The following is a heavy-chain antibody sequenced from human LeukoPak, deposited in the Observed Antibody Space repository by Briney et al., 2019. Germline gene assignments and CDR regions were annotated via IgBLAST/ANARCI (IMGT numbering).Heavy chain of an antibody. J-gene: IGHJ5*02. D-gene: IGHD6-19*01. CDR2: ISSSGSTI. CDR3: ARVNSSGWYASWFDP. Sequence: GGSLRLSCAASGFTFSDYYMSWIRQAPGKGLEWVSYISSSGSTIYYADSVKGRFTISRDNAKNSLYLQMNSLRAEDTAVYYCARVNSSGWYASWFDPWGQGTLVTVSS. CDR1: GFTFSDYY. V-gene: IGHV3-11*04.